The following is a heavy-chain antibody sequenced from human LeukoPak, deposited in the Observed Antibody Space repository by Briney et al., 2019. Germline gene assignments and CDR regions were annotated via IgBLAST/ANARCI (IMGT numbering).Heavy chain of an antibody. J-gene: IGHJ5*02. Sequence: PGGSLRLSCAASGFTFNDYAMHWVRQAPGKGLDWVSVISGDGRGTYYADSLKGRFTISRDNSKNSLYLQMNSLRTEDTAFYYCAKDPGPRGGWASNWFAPWGQGTLVTVSS. CDR1: GFTFNDYA. CDR3: AKDPGPRGGWASNWFAP. CDR2: ISGDGRGT. V-gene: IGHV3-43*02. D-gene: IGHD6-19*01.